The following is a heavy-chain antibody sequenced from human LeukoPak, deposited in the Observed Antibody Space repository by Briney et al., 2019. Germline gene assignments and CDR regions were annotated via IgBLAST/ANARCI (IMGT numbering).Heavy chain of an antibody. CDR2: IFNSGST. CDR1: GGSISSSNYY. Sequence: SETLSLTCTVSGGSISSSNYYWGWIRQPPGKGLEWIGYIFNSGSTYYNPSLKSRVTILVDTSKNQFSLKLSSVTAADTAVYYCARDRHKLVDIVAGILDYWGQGTLVTVSS. J-gene: IGHJ4*02. V-gene: IGHV4-39*07. CDR3: ARDRHKLVDIVAGILDY. D-gene: IGHD5-12*01.